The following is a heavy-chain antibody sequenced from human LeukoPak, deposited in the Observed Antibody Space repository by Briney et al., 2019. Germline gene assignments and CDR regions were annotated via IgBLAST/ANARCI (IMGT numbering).Heavy chain of an antibody. CDR2: ISAYNGNT. Sequence: ASVKVSCKASGYTFTGYYIQWVRQAPGQGLEWMGWISAYNGNTNYAQKLQGRVTMTTDTSTSTAYMELRRLRSDDTAVYYCARDGVTIFGVARNWFDPWGQGTLVTVSS. J-gene: IGHJ5*02. D-gene: IGHD3-3*01. CDR1: GYTFTGYY. V-gene: IGHV1-18*04. CDR3: ARDGVTIFGVARNWFDP.